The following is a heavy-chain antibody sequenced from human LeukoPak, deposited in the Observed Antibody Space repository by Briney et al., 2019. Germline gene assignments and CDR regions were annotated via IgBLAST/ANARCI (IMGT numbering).Heavy chain of an antibody. V-gene: IGHV4-34*01. D-gene: IGHD3-22*01. J-gene: IGHJ4*02. CDR2: INHSGST. CDR3: AREGGSGYYPHHFDY. CDR1: GGSFRGYY. Sequence: SETLSLTCAVYGGSFRGYYWSWIRQPPGKGLEWIGEINHSGSTNYNPSLKSRVTISVHTSKNQFSLKLSSVTAADTAVYYCAREGGSGYYPHHFDYWGQGTLVTVSS.